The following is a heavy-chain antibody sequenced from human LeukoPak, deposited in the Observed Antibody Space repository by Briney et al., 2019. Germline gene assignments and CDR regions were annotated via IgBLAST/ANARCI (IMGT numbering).Heavy chain of an antibody. D-gene: IGHD4-11*01. J-gene: IGHJ4*02. CDR2: INDDGSST. CDR3: ARSNHGCHDY. Sequence: GGSLRLSCAASGFTFSSYWMHWVRQAPGKGLVWVSRINDDGSSTPYADSVKGRFTISRDNAKNTLYLQMNSLRAEDTAVYYCARSNHGCHDYWGQGTLVTVSS. V-gene: IGHV3-74*01. CDR1: GFTFSSYW.